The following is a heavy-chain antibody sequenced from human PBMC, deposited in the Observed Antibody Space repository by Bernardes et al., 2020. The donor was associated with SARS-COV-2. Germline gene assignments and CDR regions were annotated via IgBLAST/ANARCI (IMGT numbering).Heavy chain of an antibody. V-gene: IGHV3-7*05. D-gene: IGHD2-2*01. J-gene: IGHJ6*02. CDR3: ARDQYCSSTSCYASYYYGMDG. CDR1: GFTFSSYW. CDR2: IKQDGSEK. Sequence: GGSLRLSCAASGFTFSSYWMSWVRQAPGKGLEWVANIKQDGSEKYYVDSVKGRFTISRDNAKNSLSLQMNSLRAEDTAVYYCARDQYCSSTSCYASYYYGMDGWRQGTTVTVSS.